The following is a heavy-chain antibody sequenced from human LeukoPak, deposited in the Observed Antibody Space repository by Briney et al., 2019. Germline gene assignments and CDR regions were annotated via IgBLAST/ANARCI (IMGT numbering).Heavy chain of an antibody. CDR3: ATSSYRPGYYDSSGYPIDY. V-gene: IGHV3-48*03. CDR2: ISSSGSTI. CDR1: GFTFSSYE. J-gene: IGHJ4*02. Sequence: GGSLRLSCAASGFTFSSYEMNWVRQAPGKGLEWVSYISSSGSTIYYADSVKGRFTTSRDNAKNSLYLQMNSLRAEDTAVYYCATSSYRPGYYDSSGYPIDYWGQGTLVTVSS. D-gene: IGHD3-22*01.